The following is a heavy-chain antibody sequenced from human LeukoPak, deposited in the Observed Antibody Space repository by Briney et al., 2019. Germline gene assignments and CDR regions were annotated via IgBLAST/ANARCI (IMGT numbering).Heavy chain of an antibody. CDR3: ARTYYYDSSGYWNFDY. CDR2: IIPIFGTA. J-gene: IGHJ4*02. D-gene: IGHD3-22*01. Sequence: ASVKVSCKASGGTFSSYAINWVRQAPGQGLEWMGGIIPIFGTANYAQKFQGRVTITTDESTSTAYMELSSLRSEDTAVYYCARTYYYDSSGYWNFDYWGQGTLVTVSS. V-gene: IGHV1-69*05. CDR1: GGTFSSYA.